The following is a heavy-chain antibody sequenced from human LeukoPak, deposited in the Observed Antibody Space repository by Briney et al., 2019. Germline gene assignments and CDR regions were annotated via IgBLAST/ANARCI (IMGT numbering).Heavy chain of an antibody. D-gene: IGHD6-13*01. CDR2: ISGDSRYI. CDR3: AKDMGSSSRGGIDY. CDR1: GFTFSSYS. V-gene: IGHV3-21*04. Sequence: GGSLRLSCAASGFTFSSYSMNWVRQAPGKGLEWASAISGDSRYIYYADSVRGRFTISRDNAKNSLYLQMNSLRAEDTALYYCAKDMGSSSRGGIDYWGQGTLVTVSS. J-gene: IGHJ4*02.